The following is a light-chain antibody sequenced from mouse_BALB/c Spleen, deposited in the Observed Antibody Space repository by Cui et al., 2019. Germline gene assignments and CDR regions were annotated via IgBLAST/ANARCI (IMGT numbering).Light chain of an antibody. CDR2: WAS. CDR1: QDVGTA. CDR3: QQYSSYTT. V-gene: IGKV6-23*01. Sequence: DIVMTQSHKFMSTSVGDRVSITCKASQDVGTAVAWYQQKPGQSPKLLIYWASTRHTGVPDRFTGSGSGTDFTLTISNVQSEDLADYFCQQYSSYTTFGGGTKLEIK. J-gene: IGKJ2*01.